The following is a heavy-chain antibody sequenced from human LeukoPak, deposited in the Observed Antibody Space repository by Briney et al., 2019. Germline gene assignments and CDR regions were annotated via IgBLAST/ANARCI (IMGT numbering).Heavy chain of an antibody. D-gene: IGHD5-12*01. Sequence: ASVKVSCKVSGYTLTELSMHWVRQAPGKGLEWMGGSDPEDGETIYAQKFQGRVTMTEDTSTDTAYMELSSLRSEDTAVYYCATVGYSGYDRGDAFDIWGQGTMVTVSS. CDR3: ATVGYSGYDRGDAFDI. CDR2: SDPEDGET. CDR1: GYTLTELS. J-gene: IGHJ3*02. V-gene: IGHV1-24*01.